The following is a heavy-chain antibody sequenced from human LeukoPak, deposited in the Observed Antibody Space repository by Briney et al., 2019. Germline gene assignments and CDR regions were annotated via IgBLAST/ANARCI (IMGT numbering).Heavy chain of an antibody. D-gene: IGHD3-10*01. CDR1: GGSISSGDYY. CDR2: IYYSGST. Sequence: SQTLSLTCTVSGGSISSGDYYWSWIRQPPGKGLEWIGYIYYSGSTYYNPSLKSRVTISVDTSKNQFSLKLSSVTAADTAVYYCARDSGYGSGGYARGRGDYGMDVWGQGTTVTVSS. J-gene: IGHJ6*02. V-gene: IGHV4-30-4*01. CDR3: ARDSGYGSGGYARGRGDYGMDV.